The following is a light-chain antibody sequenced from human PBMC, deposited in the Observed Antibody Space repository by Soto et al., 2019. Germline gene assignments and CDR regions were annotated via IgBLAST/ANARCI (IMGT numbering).Light chain of an antibody. V-gene: IGLV4-69*01. J-gene: IGLJ2*01. CDR3: QTWGTGIQV. Sequence: QLVLTQSPSASASLGASVKLTCTLSSGHSSYAIAWHQQQPEKGPRYLMKLNSDGNHSKGDGIPDRFSGSSSGAERYLTISSLHSEDDAYYYCQTWGTGIQVFGGGTKLTVL. CDR1: SGHSSYA. CDR2: LNSDGNH.